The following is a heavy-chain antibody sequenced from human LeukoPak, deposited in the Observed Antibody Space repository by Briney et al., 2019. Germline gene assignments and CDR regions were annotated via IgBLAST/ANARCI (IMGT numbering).Heavy chain of an antibody. D-gene: IGHD3-22*01. CDR3: ARTYYYDSSGYPFDY. J-gene: IGHJ4*02. V-gene: IGHV3-23*01. CDR1: GFTFSSYA. CDR2: ISGSGGST. Sequence: GGSLRLSCAASGFTFSSYAMSWVRQAPGKGLEWVSAISGSGGSTYYADSVKGRFTISRDNSKNMLYLQMNSLRAEDTAVYYCARTYYYDSSGYPFDYWGQGTLVTVSS.